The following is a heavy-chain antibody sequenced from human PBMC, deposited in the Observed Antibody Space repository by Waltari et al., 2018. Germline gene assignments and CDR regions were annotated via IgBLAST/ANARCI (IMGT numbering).Heavy chain of an antibody. Sequence: QLHDSGPGLMKPSETLSLTCTVSGHSIRISHYYWGWIRQPPGKGLEWIGSIDYSGNTYYNPSLKSRANVAVDTSKNQFSLNLISVTAADTAVYFCARDFTVRYFDWLSQGALYYFDNWGQGTLVTVSP. CDR3: ARDFTVRYFDWLSQGALYYFDN. D-gene: IGHD3-9*01. V-gene: IGHV4-39*07. CDR1: GHSIRISHYY. CDR2: IDYSGNT. J-gene: IGHJ4*02.